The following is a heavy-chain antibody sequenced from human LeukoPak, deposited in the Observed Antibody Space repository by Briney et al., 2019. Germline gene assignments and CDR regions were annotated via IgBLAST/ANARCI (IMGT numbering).Heavy chain of an antibody. V-gene: IGHV3-15*01. CDR2: IKSKTDGGTT. D-gene: IGHD1-1*01. CDR3: TTDPRNGYYFDY. Sequence: VGSLRLSCAVSGFIFSNVWMSWVRQAPGKGLEWVGRIKSKTDGGTTDYAAPVKGRFTISRDDSKNTLYLQLNSLNTADTAVYYCTTDPRNGYYFDYWGQGTLVTVSS. CDR1: GFIFSNVW. J-gene: IGHJ4*02.